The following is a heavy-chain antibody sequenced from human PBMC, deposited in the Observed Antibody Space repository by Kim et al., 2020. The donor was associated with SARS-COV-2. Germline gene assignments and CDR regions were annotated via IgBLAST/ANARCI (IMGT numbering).Heavy chain of an antibody. J-gene: IGHJ6*02. Sequence: GGSLRLSCAASGFTFSSYWMHWVRQAPGKGLVWVSRINSDGSSTSYADSVKGRFTISRDNAKNTLYLQMNSLRAEDTAVYYCARDHIVVVPAAILYYYYGMDVWGQGTTVTVSS. CDR3: ARDHIVVVPAAILYYYYGMDV. CDR2: INSDGSST. CDR1: GFTFSSYW. V-gene: IGHV3-74*01. D-gene: IGHD2-2*01.